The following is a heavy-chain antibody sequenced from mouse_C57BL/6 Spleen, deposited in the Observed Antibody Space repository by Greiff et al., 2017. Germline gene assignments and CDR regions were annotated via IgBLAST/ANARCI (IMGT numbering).Heavy chain of an antibody. V-gene: IGHV5-17*01. CDR3: ARPLITTVVATPAY. Sequence: EVKLVESGGGLVKPGGSLKLSCAASGFTFSDYGMHWVRQAPEKGLEWVAYISSGSSTIYYADTVKGRFTISRDNAKNTLFLQMTSLRSEDTAMYYCARPLITTVVATPAYWGQGTLVTVAA. CDR1: GFTFSDYG. D-gene: IGHD1-1*01. J-gene: IGHJ3*01. CDR2: ISSGSSTI.